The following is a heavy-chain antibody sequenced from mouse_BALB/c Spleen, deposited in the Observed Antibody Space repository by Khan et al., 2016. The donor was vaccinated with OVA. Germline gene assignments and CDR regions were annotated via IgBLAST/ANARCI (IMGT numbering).Heavy chain of an antibody. CDR1: GFTFSTYA. J-gene: IGHJ3*01. Sequence: VQLKESGGDLVKPGGSLKLSCAASGFTFSTYALSWVRQTPDKRLEWVATINTGGDYIYYPDSVKGRFTISRDTAKNILYLQMSSLRSEDTAMYYCARHNYGPFAYWGQGTLVTVSA. CDR2: INTGGDYI. CDR3: ARHNYGPFAY. D-gene: IGHD1-1*01. V-gene: IGHV5-6*01.